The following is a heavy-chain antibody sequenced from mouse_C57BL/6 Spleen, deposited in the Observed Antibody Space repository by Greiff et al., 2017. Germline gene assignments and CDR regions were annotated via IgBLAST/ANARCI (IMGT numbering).Heavy chain of an antibody. J-gene: IGHJ2*01. CDR2: IDPSDSYT. CDR1: GYTFTSYW. CDR3: ARGDSNYDY. D-gene: IGHD2-5*01. V-gene: IGHV1-69*01. Sequence: QVQLQQPGAELVMPGASVKLSCKASGYTFTSYWMHWVKQRPGQGLEWIGEIDPSDSYTNYNQKFKGKSTLTVDKSSSTAYMQLSSLTSEDSAVCYCARGDSNYDYWGQGTTLTVAS.